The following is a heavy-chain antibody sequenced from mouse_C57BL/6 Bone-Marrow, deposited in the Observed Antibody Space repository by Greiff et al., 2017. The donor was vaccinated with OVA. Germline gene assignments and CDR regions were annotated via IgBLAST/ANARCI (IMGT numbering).Heavy chain of an antibody. V-gene: IGHV1-82*01. Sequence: VQVVESGPELVKPGASVKISCKASGYAFSSSWMNWVKQRPGKGLEWIGRIYPGDGDTNYNGKFKGKATLTADKSSSTAYMQLSSLTSEDSAVYFCARENYGSSPFAYWGQGTLVTVSA. D-gene: IGHD1-1*01. CDR2: IYPGDGDT. J-gene: IGHJ3*01. CDR1: GYAFSSSW. CDR3: ARENYGSSPFAY.